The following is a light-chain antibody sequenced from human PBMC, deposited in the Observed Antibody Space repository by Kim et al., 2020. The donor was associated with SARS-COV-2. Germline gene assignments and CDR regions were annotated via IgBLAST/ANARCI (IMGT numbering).Light chain of an antibody. J-gene: IGLJ3*02. CDR2: EDN. Sequence: GKTGTISCTRISGSTASNNVQWYQQRPGSAPTTVIHEDNLRPSGGPDRFSGSIDSSSNSASLTISGLKTEDEGDYYCQSYDSSSLVFGGGTKLTVL. V-gene: IGLV6-57*03. CDR1: SGSTASNN. CDR3: QSYDSSSLV.